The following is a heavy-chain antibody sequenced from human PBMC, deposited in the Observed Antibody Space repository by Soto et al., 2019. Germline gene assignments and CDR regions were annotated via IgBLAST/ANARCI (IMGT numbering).Heavy chain of an antibody. CDR1: GGSISSSSYY. CDR3: ARHRGLRGWFDP. D-gene: IGHD3-16*01. V-gene: IGHV4-39*01. Sequence: QLQLQESGPGLVKPSETLSLTCTVSGGSISSSSYYWGWIRQPPGKGLEWIGSIYYSGSTYYNPSLKSRVTISVDTSKNQFSLKLSSVTAADTAVYYCARHRGLRGWFDPWGQGTLVTVSS. CDR2: IYYSGST. J-gene: IGHJ5*02.